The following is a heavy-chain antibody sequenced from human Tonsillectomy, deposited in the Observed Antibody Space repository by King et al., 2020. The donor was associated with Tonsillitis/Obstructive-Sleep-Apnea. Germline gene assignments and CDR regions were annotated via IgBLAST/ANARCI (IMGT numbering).Heavy chain of an antibody. CDR3: ARDSAASSP. D-gene: IGHD6-13*01. CDR2: HSSGSSYT. V-gene: IGHV3-11*05. J-gene: IGHJ5*02. Sequence: VQLVESGGALVKPGGSLRLSCAASGFTFSDSYMTWIRQAPGKGLEWGSYHSSGSSYTNYADSGKGRFTISRDNAKNLLYLQMNSLRVEDTAVYYCARDSAASSPWGQGTLVTVSS. CDR1: GFTFSDSY.